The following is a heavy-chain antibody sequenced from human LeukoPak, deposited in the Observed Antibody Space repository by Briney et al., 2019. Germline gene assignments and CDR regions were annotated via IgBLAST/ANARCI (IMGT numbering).Heavy chain of an antibody. D-gene: IGHD6-13*01. CDR2: ISGSGHST. V-gene: IGHV3-23*01. CDR1: GFIFSNSA. CDR3: AKSSYSSSWYALDI. J-gene: IGHJ3*02. Sequence: GGSLRLSCADSGFIFSNSAMTWTRHAPGKALEWVSGISGSGHSTYYADSVKGRFTISRDTSKNTLYLQMNSLRAEDTGIYYCAKSSYSSSWYALDIWGHGTMVTVSS.